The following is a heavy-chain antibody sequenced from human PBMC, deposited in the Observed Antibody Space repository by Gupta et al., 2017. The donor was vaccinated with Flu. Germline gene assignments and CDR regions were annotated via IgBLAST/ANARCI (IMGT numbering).Heavy chain of an antibody. CDR1: GFTFSPYS. Sequence: EVQLVESGGGLVKPGGSLRLSCAASGFTFSPYSMNWARQAPGKGLEWVSSISSSSGYINYAYSVKGRFTISRDNAKNSLFLQMNSLRAEDTAVYYCARLFYDSRGYYLFDYWGQGTLVTVSS. V-gene: IGHV3-21*01. D-gene: IGHD3-22*01. CDR2: ISSSSGYI. CDR3: ARLFYDSRGYYLFDY. J-gene: IGHJ4*02.